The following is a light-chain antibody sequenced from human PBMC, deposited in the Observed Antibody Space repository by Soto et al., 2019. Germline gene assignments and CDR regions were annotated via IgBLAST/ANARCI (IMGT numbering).Light chain of an antibody. J-gene: IGLJ1*01. Sequence: QSVLTQSPSASASLGASVKLTCTLSSGHSSYAIAWHQQQPEKGPRYLMKLNSDGSHSKGDGIPDRFSGSSSVAERYLTISSLQSEDEAYYYCQTWGTGIHYVFGTGTKLTVL. V-gene: IGLV4-69*01. CDR3: QTWGTGIHYV. CDR1: SGHSSYA. CDR2: LNSDGSH.